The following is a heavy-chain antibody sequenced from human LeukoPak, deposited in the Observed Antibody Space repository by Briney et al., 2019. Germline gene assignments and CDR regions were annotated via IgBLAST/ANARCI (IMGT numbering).Heavy chain of an antibody. D-gene: IGHD3-22*01. CDR2: IYYSGST. J-gene: IGHJ4*02. CDR3: ARLVAADTAMLGPYYYDSSGYSY. V-gene: IGHV4-39*07. Sequence: SETLSLTCTVSGGSISSSSYYWGWIRQPPGKGLEWIGYIYYSGSTYYNPSLKSRVTISVDTSKNQFSLKLSSVTAADTAVYYCARLVAADTAMLGPYYYDSSGYSYWGQGTLVTVSS. CDR1: GGSISSSSYY.